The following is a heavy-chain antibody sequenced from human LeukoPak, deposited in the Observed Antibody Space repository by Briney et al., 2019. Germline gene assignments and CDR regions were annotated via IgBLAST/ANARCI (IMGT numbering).Heavy chain of an antibody. Sequence: GESLKISCKGSGYSFSTYWIGWVRQMPGRGLEWMGIIYPGDSDTRYSPSFQGQVTISADKSISTAYLQWSSLKASDTAIYYCARQLTYMDVWGKGATVTVSS. CDR3: ARQLTYMDV. CDR1: GYSFSTYW. CDR2: IYPGDSDT. J-gene: IGHJ6*03. V-gene: IGHV5-51*01.